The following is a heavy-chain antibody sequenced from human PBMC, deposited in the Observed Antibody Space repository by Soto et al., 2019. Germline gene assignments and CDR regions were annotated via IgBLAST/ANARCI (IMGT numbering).Heavy chain of an antibody. J-gene: IGHJ6*02. V-gene: IGHV4-59*01. CDR3: AGDTYGLDV. CDR1: GASINNYY. Sequence: QVQMQESGPGLVKPSETLSLTCTVSGASINNYYCNWVRQPPGKGLEWIGSIHYSGTTHYNPSLASRVTISRDAASHQFSLRLRSVTAADAAVYYCAGDTYGLDVWGQGTTVTVSS. CDR2: IHYSGTT.